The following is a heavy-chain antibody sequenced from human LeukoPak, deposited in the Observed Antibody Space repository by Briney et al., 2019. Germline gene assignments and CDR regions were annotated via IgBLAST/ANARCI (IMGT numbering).Heavy chain of an antibody. J-gene: IGHJ6*03. Sequence: ASVKVSCKASGYTFTNYAINWVRQAPGQGLEWMGWISVYNDNTKSAQKIQDRVTMTTDTSTNTAYMELRNLRSDDTAMYYCARGQKMVTAIRPLYYMDVWGKGTTVTVSS. CDR3: ARGQKMVTAIRPLYYMDV. V-gene: IGHV1-18*01. CDR1: GYTFTNYA. D-gene: IGHD2-21*02. CDR2: ISVYNDNT.